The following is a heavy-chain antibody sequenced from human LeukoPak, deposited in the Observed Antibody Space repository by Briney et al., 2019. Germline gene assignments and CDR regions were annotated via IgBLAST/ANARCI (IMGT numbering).Heavy chain of an antibody. Sequence: SQTLSLTCVISGDSVSSNNAAWNWIRQSPSRGLEWLGKAYYRSKWYDDYAVSVKSRITINPDTSKNQFTLKMNSVTPEDTAVSYCAREAGSTGPVGVFDIWGQGTRVTVSS. D-gene: IGHD3-10*01. J-gene: IGHJ3*02. V-gene: IGHV6-1*01. CDR1: GDSVSSNNAA. CDR2: AYYRSKWYD. CDR3: AREAGSTGPVGVFDI.